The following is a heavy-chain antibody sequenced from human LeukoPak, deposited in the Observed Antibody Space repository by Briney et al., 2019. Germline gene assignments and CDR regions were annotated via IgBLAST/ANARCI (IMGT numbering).Heavy chain of an antibody. Sequence: SETLSLTCTVSGDSISSSKKYWGWVRQPPGKGLEWIGSIYYSGNTYYNPSLKSRVTISLDTSRNQFSLRLSSVTAADTAVYYCARQGGSGSLHFDYWGQGTLVTVSS. J-gene: IGHJ4*02. CDR2: IYYSGNT. CDR3: ARQGGSGSLHFDY. D-gene: IGHD3-10*01. CDR1: GDSISSSKKY. V-gene: IGHV4-39*01.